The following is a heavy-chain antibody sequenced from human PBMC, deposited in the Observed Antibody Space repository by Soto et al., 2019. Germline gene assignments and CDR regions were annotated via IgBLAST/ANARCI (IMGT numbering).Heavy chain of an antibody. V-gene: IGHV4-39*01. CDR2: IYYSGST. CDR3: ATAPGYSSSWYNYYYGMDV. CDR1: GGSISSSSYY. D-gene: IGHD6-13*01. J-gene: IGHJ6*02. Sequence: SETLSLTCTVSGGSISSSSYYWGWIRQPPGKGLEWIGSIYYSGSTYYNPSLKSRVTISVDTSKNQFSLKLSSVTAADTAVYYCATAPGYSSSWYNYYYGMDVWGQGTTVT.